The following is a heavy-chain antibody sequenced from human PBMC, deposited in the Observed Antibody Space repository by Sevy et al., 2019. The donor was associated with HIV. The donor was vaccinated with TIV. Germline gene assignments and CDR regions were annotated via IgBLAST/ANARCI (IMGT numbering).Heavy chain of an antibody. Sequence: GGSLRLSCAASGFTFSSYAMHWVRQAPGKGLEWVAVISYDGSNKYYADSVKGRFTISRDNSKNTLYLQMNSLRAEDTAVYYCARASNLWFGVYSAFDIWGQGTMVTVSS. D-gene: IGHD3-10*01. CDR1: GFTFSSYA. CDR2: ISYDGSNK. CDR3: ARASNLWFGVYSAFDI. V-gene: IGHV3-30-3*01. J-gene: IGHJ3*02.